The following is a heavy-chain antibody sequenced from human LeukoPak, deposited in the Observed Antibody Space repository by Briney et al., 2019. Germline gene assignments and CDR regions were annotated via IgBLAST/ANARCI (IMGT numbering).Heavy chain of an antibody. D-gene: IGHD5-18*01. CDR3: ARIYTAMVPSSIDY. V-gene: IGHV4-39*07. CDR1: GGSIGSSTYY. CDR2: IYYSGST. Sequence: SETLSLTCTVSGGSIGSSTYYWGWIRQPPGKGLEWIGSIYYSGSTYYNPSLKSRVTISVDTSKNQFSLKLSSVTAADTAVYYCARIYTAMVPSSIDYWGQGTLVTVSS. J-gene: IGHJ4*02.